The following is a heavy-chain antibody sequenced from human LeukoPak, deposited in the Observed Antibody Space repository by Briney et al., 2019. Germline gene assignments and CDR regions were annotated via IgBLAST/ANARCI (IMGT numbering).Heavy chain of an antibody. CDR3: ARGYSSTWLFFDY. CDR1: GGSISNYY. J-gene: IGHJ4*02. CDR2: ISDSGST. Sequence: NPSETQSLTCTVSGGSISNYYWSWIRQPPGKGLEWIGYISDSGSTNYNPSLKSRVTISVDTSKKQFSLELSSVTAADTAVYYCARGYSSTWLFFDYWGQGALVTVSS. V-gene: IGHV4-59*13. D-gene: IGHD6-13*01.